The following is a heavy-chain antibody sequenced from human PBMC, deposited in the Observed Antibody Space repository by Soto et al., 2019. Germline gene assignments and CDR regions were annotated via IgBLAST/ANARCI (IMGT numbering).Heavy chain of an antibody. J-gene: IGHJ4*02. Sequence: GGSLRLSCAASGFTFSSYSMNWVRQAPGKGLEWVSYISSSSSTIYYADSVKGRFTISRDNAKNSLYLQMNSLRDEDTAVHYCARIFLTYPHWGLKPDAYKYYFDYWGQGTLVTVSS. V-gene: IGHV3-48*02. D-gene: IGHD7-27*01. CDR1: GFTFSSYS. CDR3: ARIFLTYPHWGLKPDAYKYYFDY. CDR2: ISSSSSTI.